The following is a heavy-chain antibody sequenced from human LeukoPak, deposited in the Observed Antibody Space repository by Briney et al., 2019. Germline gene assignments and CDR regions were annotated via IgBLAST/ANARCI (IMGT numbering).Heavy chain of an antibody. D-gene: IGHD3-3*01. V-gene: IGHV3-43D*04. CDR2: ISWDGGST. CDR1: GFTFDDYA. J-gene: IGHJ4*02. Sequence: GGSLRLSCAASGFTFDDYAMHWVRQAPGKGLEWVSLISWDGGSTYYADSVKGRFTISRDNSKNSLYLQMNSLRAEDSALYYCAKDGGSDFWSDYPLDYWGQGTLVTVSS. CDR3: AKDGGSDFWSDYPLDY.